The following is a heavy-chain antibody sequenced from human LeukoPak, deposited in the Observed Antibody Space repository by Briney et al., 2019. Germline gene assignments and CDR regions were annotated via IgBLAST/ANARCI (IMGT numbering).Heavy chain of an antibody. D-gene: IGHD3-22*01. V-gene: IGHV1-46*01. J-gene: IGHJ5*02. CDR3: ARARNDYDSSGFSALDL. CDR2: INPSGGST. Sequence: ASVKVSRKASGYTFTSYYMHWVRQAPGQGLEWMGIINPSGGSTSYAQKFQGRVTMTRDTSTSTVYMELSSLRSEDTAVYYCARARNDYDSSGFSALDLWGQGTLVTVSS. CDR1: GYTFTSYY.